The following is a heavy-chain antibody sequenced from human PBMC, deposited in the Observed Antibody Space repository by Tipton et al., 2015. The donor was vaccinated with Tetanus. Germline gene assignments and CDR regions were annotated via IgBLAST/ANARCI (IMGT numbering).Heavy chain of an antibody. Sequence: QVQLVQSGPEVKPSETLSLSCTVSGGSLSTYHWNWIRHLPGKGLEWIGYTDYSGTTKYSPSLKSRVAMSVDTSKNQFSLKLTSMTTADTAVYYCARTSGYMYFASWGQGILVTVSS. CDR3: ARTSGYMYFAS. CDR1: GGSLSTYH. J-gene: IGHJ4*02. V-gene: IGHV4-59*01. CDR2: TDYSGTT. D-gene: IGHD3-3*01.